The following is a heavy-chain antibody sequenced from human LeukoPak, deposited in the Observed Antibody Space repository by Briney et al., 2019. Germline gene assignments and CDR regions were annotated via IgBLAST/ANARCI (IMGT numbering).Heavy chain of an antibody. V-gene: IGHV4-30-4*01. CDR1: GGSISSGGYY. CDR3: ARWYYYGSGRRQFDY. J-gene: IGHJ4*02. CDR2: IYYSGST. Sequence: SQTLSLICTVSGGSISSGGYYWSWIRQPPGKGLEWIGYIYYSGSTSYNPSLKSRVTISVDTSKNQFSLNLSSVTAADTAVYYCARWYYYGSGRRQFDYWGQGTLVTVSS. D-gene: IGHD3-10*01.